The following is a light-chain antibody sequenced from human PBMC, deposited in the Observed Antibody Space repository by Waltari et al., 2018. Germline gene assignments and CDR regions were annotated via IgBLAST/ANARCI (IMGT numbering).Light chain of an antibody. CDR1: QSVGGN. CDR2: GAS. Sequence: IVMTPSPATLSVSQGERATLSCRASQSVGGNLAWYQQKPGQAPRLLIYGASTWVTGLPARFSGSGAETEFTLTISSVQSEDFAVYYCQQYNDWPLYTFGQGTKLEIK. CDR3: QQYNDWPLYT. J-gene: IGKJ2*01. V-gene: IGKV3-15*01.